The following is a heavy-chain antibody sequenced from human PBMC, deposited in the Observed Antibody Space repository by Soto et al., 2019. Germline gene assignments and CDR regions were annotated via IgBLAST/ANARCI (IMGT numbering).Heavy chain of an antibody. CDR3: ARQVIGDCSSTSCSPDYYYYYMDV. CDR2: IYLGDSDT. D-gene: IGHD2-2*01. Sequence: GESLKISCKGSGYSFTSYWIGWVRQMPGKGLEWMGIIYLGDSDTRYSPSFQGQVTISADKSISTAYLQWSSLKASDTAMYYCARQVIGDCSSTSCSPDYYYYYMDVWGKGTTVTVSS. CDR1: GYSFTSYW. V-gene: IGHV5-51*01. J-gene: IGHJ6*03.